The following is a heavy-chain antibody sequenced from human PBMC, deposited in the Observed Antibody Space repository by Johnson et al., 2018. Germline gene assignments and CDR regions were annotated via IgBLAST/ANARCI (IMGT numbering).Heavy chain of an antibody. CDR1: GFTFDDYA. D-gene: IGHD6-13*01. J-gene: IGHJ1*01. CDR2: ISWNSGSI. V-gene: IGHV3-9*01. Sequence: VQLVQSGGGLVQPGRSLRLSCAASGFTFDDYAMHWVRQAPGKGLEWVSGISWNSGSIGYADSVKGRFTISRDNAKNSLFLQMNSLRAEDTALYYCAKDWEIAAVGTGGYFHHGGQGTLVTVSS. CDR3: AKDWEIAAVGTGGYFHH.